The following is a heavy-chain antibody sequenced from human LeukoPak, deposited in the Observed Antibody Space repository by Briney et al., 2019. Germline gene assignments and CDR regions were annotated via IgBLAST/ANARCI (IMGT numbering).Heavy chain of an antibody. D-gene: IGHD2-2*01. J-gene: IGHJ4*02. V-gene: IGHV1-18*01. CDR1: GYTFTSYG. Sequence: GASVKVSCKASGYTFTSYGISWVRQAPGQGLEWMGWISVYNGNTNYAQKLQGRVTMTTDTSTSTAYMELRSLRSDDTAVYYCARDCSSTSCWGEDYWGQGTLVTVSS. CDR2: ISVYNGNT. CDR3: ARDCSSTSCWGEDY.